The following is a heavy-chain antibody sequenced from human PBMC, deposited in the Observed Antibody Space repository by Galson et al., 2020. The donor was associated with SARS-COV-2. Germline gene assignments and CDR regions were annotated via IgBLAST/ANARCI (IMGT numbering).Heavy chain of an antibody. J-gene: IGHJ3*02. CDR3: AKDIQAVNDAFDI. CDR2: ISWNSGAI. CDR1: GFTFDDYA. Sequence: TGGSLRLSCAASGFTFDDYAMHWVRQVPGKGLEWVSVISWNSGAIGQADSVKGQFTISRDNAKNSLYLQMNSLRTEDTALYYCAKDIQAVNDAFDIWGQGTMVTVSS. D-gene: IGHD4-4*01. V-gene: IGHV3-9*01.